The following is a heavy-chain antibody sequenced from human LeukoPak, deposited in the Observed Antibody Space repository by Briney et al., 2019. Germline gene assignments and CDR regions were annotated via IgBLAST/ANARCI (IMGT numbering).Heavy chain of an antibody. D-gene: IGHD5-24*01. CDR3: VRDGDAYNFDF. V-gene: IGHV3-74*01. J-gene: IGHJ4*02. CDR2: IKNDGSYT. CDR1: GFTLSLAW. Sequence: PGGSLRLSWATSGFTLSLAWMHWVRQAPGKGLEWVSRIKNDGSYTNYADSVKGRFTISRDNARSTLNLHMISLRAEDTAVYFCVRDGDAYNFDFWGQGVLVTVSS.